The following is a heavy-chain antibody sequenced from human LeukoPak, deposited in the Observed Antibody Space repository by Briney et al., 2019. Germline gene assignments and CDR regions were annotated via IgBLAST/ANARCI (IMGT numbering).Heavy chain of an antibody. Sequence: KPGGALRLSCAASGFTFSDYYMSWIRQAPGKGLEWVSYISSSGSTIYYADSVKGRFTISRDNAKNSLYLQMNSLRAEDTAVYYCARDYQVEWLSWAGEFDYWGQGTLVTVSS. CDR3: ARDYQVEWLSWAGEFDY. CDR2: ISSSGSTI. J-gene: IGHJ4*02. CDR1: GFTFSDYY. V-gene: IGHV3-11*04. D-gene: IGHD3-3*01.